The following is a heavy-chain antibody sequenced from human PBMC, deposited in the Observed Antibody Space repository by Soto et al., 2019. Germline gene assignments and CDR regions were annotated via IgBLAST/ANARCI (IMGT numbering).Heavy chain of an antibody. V-gene: IGHV1-8*01. CDR3: ARSYRRGGYSGYHPLDY. CDR1: GYTFTSYD. Sequence: QVQLAQSGAEVKKPGASVKVSCKASGYTFTSYDINWVRQATGQGLEWMGWMNPNSGNTGYAQKFQGRVTMSRNTSISTAYMEVSSLRSEDTAVYYCARSYRRGGYSGYHPLDYCGQGTRVTVSS. J-gene: IGHJ4*02. D-gene: IGHD5-12*01. CDR2: MNPNSGNT.